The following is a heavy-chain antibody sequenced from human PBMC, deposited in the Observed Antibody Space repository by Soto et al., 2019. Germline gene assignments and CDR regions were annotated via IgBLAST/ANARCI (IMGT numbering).Heavy chain of an antibody. CDR3: VSLEPAH. J-gene: IGHJ1*01. Sequence: SETLSLTCAVSGGSISSYYWSWIRQSPGKGLEWIGYIYHSGSTNYNPSLKSRVAISVDTSKNQFSLKLNSVTAADTAVYYCVSLEPAHWGQGTLVPVSS. CDR1: GGSISSYY. CDR2: IYHSGST. V-gene: IGHV4-59*12.